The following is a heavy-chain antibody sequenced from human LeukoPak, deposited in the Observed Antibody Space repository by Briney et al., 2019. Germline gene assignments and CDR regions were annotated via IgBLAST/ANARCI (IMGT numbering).Heavy chain of an antibody. CDR3: ATPGPILTGYPYYFDY. Sequence: ASVKVSCKASGYTFTSYYMHWVRQAPGQGLEWMGIINPSGGSTSYAQKFQGRVTMTRDTSTSTVYMELSSLRSEDTAVYYCATPGPILTGYPYYFDYWGQGTLVTVSS. D-gene: IGHD3-9*01. CDR1: GYTFTSYY. V-gene: IGHV1-46*01. J-gene: IGHJ4*02. CDR2: INPSGGST.